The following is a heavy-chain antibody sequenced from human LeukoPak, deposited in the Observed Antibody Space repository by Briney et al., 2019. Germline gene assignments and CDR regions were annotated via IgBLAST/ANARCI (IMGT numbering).Heavy chain of an antibody. CDR2: IKGDGSEE. CDR3: EAYGSV. D-gene: IGHD3-10*01. CDR1: GFTLSNHW. J-gene: IGHJ4*02. Sequence: RGSLILSCVGSGFTLSNHWMTWVRQAPGKGPEWVANIKGDGSEECYVESVKGRFSISRDNTKNAVYLQMNSLRIEDTALYYCEAYGSVWGQGIPVAVSS. V-gene: IGHV3-7*03.